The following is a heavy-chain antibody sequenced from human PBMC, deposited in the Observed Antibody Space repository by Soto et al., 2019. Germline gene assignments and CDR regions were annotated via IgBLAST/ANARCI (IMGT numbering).Heavy chain of an antibody. CDR3: ARDSVSDYLYYYYGMDV. CDR2: IGTSSSYI. CDR1: GFTFSSYT. D-gene: IGHD4-17*01. J-gene: IGHJ6*02. Sequence: PGGSLRLSCAASGFTFSSYTMNWVRQAPGRGLEWVSSIGTSSSYIYYADSVKGRFTISRDNAKNSLFLQMNSLRADDTAVYYCARDSVSDYLYYYYGMDVWGPGTTVTVYS. V-gene: IGHV3-21*01.